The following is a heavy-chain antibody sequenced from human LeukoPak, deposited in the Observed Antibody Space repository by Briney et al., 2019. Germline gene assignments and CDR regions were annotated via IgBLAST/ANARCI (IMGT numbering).Heavy chain of an antibody. CDR3: ARAGFGRGWHYFDY. Sequence: SETLSLTCTVSGDSISNFYWSWIRQPAEKGLEWIGRVYSSGSTNYNPSLKSRVSMSVDTSKNQYSLRLISVTAADPAVYYCARAGFGRGWHYFDYWGRGILVSVSS. J-gene: IGHJ4*01. V-gene: IGHV4-4*07. CDR2: VYSSGST. CDR1: GDSISNFY. D-gene: IGHD6-19*01.